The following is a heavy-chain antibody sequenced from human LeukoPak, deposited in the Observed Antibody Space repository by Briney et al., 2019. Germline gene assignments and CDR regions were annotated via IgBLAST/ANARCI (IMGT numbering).Heavy chain of an antibody. J-gene: IGHJ4*02. CDR3: ARGIEPAESYFDY. CDR2: ISGSGGST. D-gene: IGHD1-14*01. CDR1: GFTFSSYA. V-gene: IGHV3-23*01. Sequence: GGSLRLSCAASGFTFSSYAMSWVRQAPGKGLEWVSAISGSGGSTYYADYVKGRFTISRDNSKNTLYLQMNSLRAEDTAVYYCARGIEPAESYFDYCGQGTLVTVSS.